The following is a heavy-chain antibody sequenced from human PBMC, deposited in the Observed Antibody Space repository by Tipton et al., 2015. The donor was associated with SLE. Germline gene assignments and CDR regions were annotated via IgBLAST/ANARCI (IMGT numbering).Heavy chain of an antibody. D-gene: IGHD3-10*01. Sequence: SLRLSCAASEFTFGNYVMHWVRQAPGKGLEWVAAIWYDGSKKFYVDSVEGRFTISRDNSMNMLYLQMNSLRAEDTALYYRAKDKQKVWSGGFDFWGQGTLVTVSS. CDR3: AKDKQKVWSGGFDF. J-gene: IGHJ4*02. CDR2: IWYDGSKK. V-gene: IGHV3-33*06. CDR1: EFTFGNYV.